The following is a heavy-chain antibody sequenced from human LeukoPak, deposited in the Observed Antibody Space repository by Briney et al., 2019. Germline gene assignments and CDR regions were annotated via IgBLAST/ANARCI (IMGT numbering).Heavy chain of an antibody. CDR2: IYSGGST. Sequence: GGSLRLSCAASGFTFSSYSMNWVRQAPGKGLEWVSVIYSGGSTYYADSVKGRFTISRDNSKNTLYLQMNSLRAEDTAVYYCASAIAASRVGSFQHWGQGILVTVSS. J-gene: IGHJ1*01. V-gene: IGHV3-53*01. D-gene: IGHD6-13*01. CDR1: GFTFSSYS. CDR3: ASAIAASRVGSFQH.